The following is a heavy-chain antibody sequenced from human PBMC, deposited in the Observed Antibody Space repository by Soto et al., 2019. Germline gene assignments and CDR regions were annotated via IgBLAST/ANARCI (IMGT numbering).Heavy chain of an antibody. CDR2: LYDVDGS. J-gene: IGHJ3*01. CDR1: GLTVSGKKY. Sequence: DVQLVESGGGLIQPGESLRLSCAASGLTVSGKKYVAWVRQAPGKGLEWVSALYDVDGSFYADSVKGRFTTSSDSSETTVYLQMNGLRPDDTAVYYCASWHEREHAYDVWGQGTTVPVSS. V-gene: IGHV3-53*01. D-gene: IGHD1-1*01. CDR3: ASWHEREHAYDV.